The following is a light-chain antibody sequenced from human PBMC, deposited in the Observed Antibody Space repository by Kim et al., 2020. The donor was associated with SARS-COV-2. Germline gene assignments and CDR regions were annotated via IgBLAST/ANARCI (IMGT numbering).Light chain of an antibody. CDR1: QDISSW. V-gene: IGKV1-12*01. J-gene: IGKJ1*01. Sequence: ASVGDRVTITGRASQDISSWLAWYQQKPGKAPKLLIYTASSLQSGVPSRFSGSGSGTDFTLTISSLQPEDFATYSCQQLNSFPRTFGQGTKVDIK. CDR2: TAS. CDR3: QQLNSFPRT.